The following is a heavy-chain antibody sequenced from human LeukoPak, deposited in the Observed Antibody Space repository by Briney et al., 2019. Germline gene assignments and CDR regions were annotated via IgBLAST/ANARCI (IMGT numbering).Heavy chain of an antibody. Sequence: SETLSLTCTVSGGSISSYYWGWIRQPPGKGLEWIGSIYHSGSTYYNPSLKSRVTISVDTSKNQFSLKLSSVTAADTAVYYCARDRSYDILTGYPNWFDPWGQGTLVTVSS. CDR1: GGSISSYY. CDR2: IYHSGST. J-gene: IGHJ5*02. CDR3: ARDRSYDILTGYPNWFDP. D-gene: IGHD3-9*01. V-gene: IGHV4-38-2*02.